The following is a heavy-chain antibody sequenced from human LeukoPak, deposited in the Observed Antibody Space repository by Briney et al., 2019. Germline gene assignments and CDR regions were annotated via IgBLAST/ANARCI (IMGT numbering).Heavy chain of an antibody. J-gene: IGHJ6*02. CDR2: IKQDGSEK. CDR1: GFTFSSYR. D-gene: IGHD2-8*01. V-gene: IGHV3-7*01. Sequence: PGGSLRLSCAASGFTFSSYRMSWVRQAPGKGLEWVANIKQDGSEKYYVDSVKGRFTISRDNAKNSLYLQMNSLRAEDTAVYYCARAGYCTNGVCYHAYYYYYGMDVWGQGTTVTVSS. CDR3: ARAGYCTNGVCYHAYYYYYGMDV.